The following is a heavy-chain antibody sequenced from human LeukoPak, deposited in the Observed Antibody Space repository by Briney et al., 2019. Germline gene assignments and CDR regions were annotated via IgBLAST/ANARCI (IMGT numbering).Heavy chain of an antibody. CDR2: IRFNGTTK. J-gene: IGHJ4*01. Sequence: GGSLRLSCVASGVTFSNYGMHRVRQAPGKGLEWVAFIRFNGTTKVYGDSVEGRFTISRDNSKNTLYLQMNSLTVEDTAVYYCALTTRGYWGQGTLVTVSS. CDR3: ALTTRGY. V-gene: IGHV3-30*02. D-gene: IGHD1-1*01. CDR1: GVTFSNYG.